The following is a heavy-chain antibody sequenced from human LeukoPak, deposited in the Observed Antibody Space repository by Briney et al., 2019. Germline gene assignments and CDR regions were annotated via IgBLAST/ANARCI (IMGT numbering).Heavy chain of an antibody. CDR3: ARGYVWGSYRYKGGGPWFDP. V-gene: IGHV4-4*02. CDR2: IYHSGST. J-gene: IGHJ5*02. CDR1: GCSISSSKC. D-gene: IGHD3-16*02. Sequence: SGTLSLTCAVSGCSISSSKCWSWVRQPPGKGLEWSGEIYHSGSTNYNPSLKSRVTISVDKSKNQFSLKLSSVTAADTAVYYCARGYVWGSYRYKGGGPWFDPWGQGTLVTVSS.